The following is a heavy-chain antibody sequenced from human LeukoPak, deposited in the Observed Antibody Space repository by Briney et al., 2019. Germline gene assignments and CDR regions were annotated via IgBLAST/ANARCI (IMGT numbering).Heavy chain of an antibody. CDR1: GVAFSNYY. D-gene: IGHD6-19*01. Sequence: SETLSLTCAVSGVAFSNYYWSWVRQSPTKGLERIGEINHSGYTNYNPSLKSRVTISIDTSKNQFSLMVISVTAADTGVYYCTRAVAGHPDWGQGTLVTVSS. CDR2: INHSGYT. J-gene: IGHJ4*02. CDR3: TRAVAGHPD. V-gene: IGHV4-34*01.